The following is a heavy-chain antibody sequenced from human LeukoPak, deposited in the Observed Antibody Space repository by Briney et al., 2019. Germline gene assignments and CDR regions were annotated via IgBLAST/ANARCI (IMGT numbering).Heavy chain of an antibody. CDR3: ARSRLRFLEWSLFDY. V-gene: IGHV3-11*04. CDR1: GFTFSDYY. Sequence: GGSLRLSCAASGFTFSDYYMSWIRQAPGKGLEWVSYISSSGSTIYYADSVKGRFTISRGNAKNSLYLQMNSLRAEDTAVYYCARSRLRFLEWSLFDYWGQGTLVTVSS. CDR2: ISSSGSTI. J-gene: IGHJ4*02. D-gene: IGHD3-3*01.